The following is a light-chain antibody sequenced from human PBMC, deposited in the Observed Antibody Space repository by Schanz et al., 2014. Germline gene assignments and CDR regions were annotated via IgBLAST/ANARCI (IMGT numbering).Light chain of an antibody. V-gene: IGLV2-11*01. CDR2: DVS. J-gene: IGLJ2*01. Sequence: QSALTQPPSVSGSPGQSVTISCTGTSSDVGGYNFVSWYQQHPGKAPKLIIFDVSKRPSGVPNRFFGSKSGNTASLTISGLQTEDEADYYCSSYTSSSTPVFGGGTKLTVL. CDR3: SSYTSSSTPV. CDR1: SSDVGGYNF.